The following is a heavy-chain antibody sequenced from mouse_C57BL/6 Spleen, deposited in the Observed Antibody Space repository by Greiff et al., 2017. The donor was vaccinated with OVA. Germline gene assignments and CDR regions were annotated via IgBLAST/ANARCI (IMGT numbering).Heavy chain of an antibody. D-gene: IGHD2-4*01. CDR2: ISYDGSN. CDR3: AREVDYYDYGYWYFDV. J-gene: IGHJ1*03. CDR1: GYSITSGYY. Sequence: EVKLMESGPGLVKPSQSLSLTCSVTGYSITSGYYWNWIRQFPGNKLEWMGYISYDGSNNYNPSLKNRISITRDTSKNQFFLKLNSVTTEDTATYYCAREVDYYDYGYWYFDVWGTGTTVTVSS. V-gene: IGHV3-6*01.